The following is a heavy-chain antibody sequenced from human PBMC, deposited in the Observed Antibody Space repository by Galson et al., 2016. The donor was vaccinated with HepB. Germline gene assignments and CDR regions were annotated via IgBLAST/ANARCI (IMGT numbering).Heavy chain of an antibody. CDR3: AKALGSGTYRMNYYYYGMDV. Sequence: SLRLSCAASGFMFRSYAMFWVRQAPGKGLEWVSSISGSGDSTYYADSVKGRFTISRDNSKNTVYLQMNSQRAEDTAVYYCAKALGSGTYRMNYYYYGMDVWGHGTAVTVSS. CDR1: GFMFRSYA. J-gene: IGHJ6*02. D-gene: IGHD3-10*01. V-gene: IGHV3-23*01. CDR2: ISGSGDST.